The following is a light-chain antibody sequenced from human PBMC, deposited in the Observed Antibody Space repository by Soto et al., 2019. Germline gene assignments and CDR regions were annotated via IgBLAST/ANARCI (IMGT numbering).Light chain of an antibody. V-gene: IGKV3-20*01. Sequence: EIVLTQSPAILSVSPGERATPSCRASQSISRSLAWYQQKPGQAPRLLIYDGSNRATGIPDRFSGSGSGTDFTLTISRLEPEDFAVYYCQQYDSSPRTFGQGTKVDIK. CDR3: QQYDSSPRT. CDR1: QSISRS. J-gene: IGKJ1*01. CDR2: DGS.